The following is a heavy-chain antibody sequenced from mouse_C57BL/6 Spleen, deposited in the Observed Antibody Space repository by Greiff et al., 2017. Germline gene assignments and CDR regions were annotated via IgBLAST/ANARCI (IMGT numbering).Heavy chain of an antibody. J-gene: IGHJ3*01. V-gene: IGHV1-26*01. D-gene: IGHD1-1*01. CDR1: GYTFTDYY. Sequence: VQLQQSGPELVKPGASVKISCKASGYTFTDYYMNWVKQSHGKSLEWIGDINPNNGGTSYNQKFKGKATLTVDKSSSTAYMELRSLTSEDSAVYYCAREDYYGSRPPFAYWGQGTLVTVSA. CDR3: AREDYYGSRPPFAY. CDR2: INPNNGGT.